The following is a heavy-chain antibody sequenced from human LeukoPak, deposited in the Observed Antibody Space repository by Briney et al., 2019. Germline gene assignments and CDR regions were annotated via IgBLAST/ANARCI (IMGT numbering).Heavy chain of an antibody. Sequence: PGGSLRLSCAASGFTLRNYAMSWVRQAPGKGLEGGSAISGSGGSAYYADSVKGRFTISRDNSKNTLYLQMNSLTAEDTAVYYCAKDGRVALPLKELDYWGQGTLVTVSS. CDR2: ISGSGGSA. V-gene: IGHV3-23*01. J-gene: IGHJ4*02. CDR3: AKDGRVALPLKELDY. D-gene: IGHD3-3*01. CDR1: GFTLRNYA.